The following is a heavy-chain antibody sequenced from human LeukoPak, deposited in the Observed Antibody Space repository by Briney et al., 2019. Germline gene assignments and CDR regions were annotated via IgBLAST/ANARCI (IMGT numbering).Heavy chain of an antibody. CDR2: IYYSGST. CDR1: GGSISSYY. CDR3: ARGTQQLHHFDS. V-gene: IGHV4-59*01. D-gene: IGHD6-13*01. J-gene: IGHJ4*02. Sequence: SETLSLACAVSGGSISSYYWSWIRQPPGKGLEWIGYIYYSGSTNYNPSLKSRVTISVDTSKNQFSMKLLSVTAADTAVYYCARGTQQLHHFDSWGRGTLVTVSS.